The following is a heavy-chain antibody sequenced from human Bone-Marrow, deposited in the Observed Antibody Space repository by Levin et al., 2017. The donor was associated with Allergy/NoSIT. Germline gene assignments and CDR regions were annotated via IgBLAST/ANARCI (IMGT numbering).Heavy chain of an antibody. Sequence: SCVASGFTFGDYYMSWIRQTPGKGLEWLAYISSIGSTLYYADSVKGRFTISRDNTQNAVYLQMNSLRAEDSALFYCARMSRSGYDLDYWGQGTLVSVSS. D-gene: IGHD5-12*01. CDR2: ISSIGSTL. CDR3: ARMSRSGYDLDY. CDR1: GFTFGDYY. J-gene: IGHJ4*02. V-gene: IGHV3-11*01.